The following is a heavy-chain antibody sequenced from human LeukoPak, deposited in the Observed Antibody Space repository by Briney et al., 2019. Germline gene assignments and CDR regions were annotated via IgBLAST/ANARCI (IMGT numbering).Heavy chain of an antibody. CDR1: GYTFTSYG. CDR2: ISAYNGNT. D-gene: IGHD3-22*01. CDR3: ARDPMVDSSGPLDY. V-gene: IGHV1-18*01. Sequence: ASVKVSCKASGYTFTSYGISWVRQAPGQGLEWMGWISAYNGNTNYAQKLQGRVTMTTDTSTSTAYMELSSLRSEDTAVYYCARDPMVDSSGPLDYWGQGTLVTVSS. J-gene: IGHJ4*02.